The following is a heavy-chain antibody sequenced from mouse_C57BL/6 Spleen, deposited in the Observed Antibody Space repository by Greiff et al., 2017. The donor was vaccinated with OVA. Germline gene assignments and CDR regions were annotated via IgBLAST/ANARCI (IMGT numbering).Heavy chain of an antibody. CDR3: TRLWTAQAFDY. CDR2: IDPETGGT. J-gene: IGHJ2*01. D-gene: IGHD3-2*02. Sequence: QVQLKESGAELVRPGASVTLSCKASGYTFTDYEMHWEQQQHVPGLEWIGAIDPETGGTASNQKFKGKAILTADKSSSTSYMELRSLTSEDTAVYYCTRLWTAQAFDYWGQGTTLTVSS. CDR1: GYTFTDYE. V-gene: IGHV1-15*01.